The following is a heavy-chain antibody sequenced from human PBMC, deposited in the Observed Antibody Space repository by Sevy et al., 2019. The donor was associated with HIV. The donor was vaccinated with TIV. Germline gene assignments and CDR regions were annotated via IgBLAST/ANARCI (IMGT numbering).Heavy chain of an antibody. J-gene: IGHJ4*02. CDR2: IYYNGHI. D-gene: IGHD1-26*01. Sequence: SENLSLTCTVSGGSITSLYWNWIRQPPGKGLEWIANIYYNGHINYNPSLKSRVTLALDTSKNQFSLRLSFVTAADTAMYYCAGENAWGRGYSWGQGTLVTVSS. CDR3: AGENAWGRGYS. CDR1: GGSITSLY. V-gene: IGHV4-59*08.